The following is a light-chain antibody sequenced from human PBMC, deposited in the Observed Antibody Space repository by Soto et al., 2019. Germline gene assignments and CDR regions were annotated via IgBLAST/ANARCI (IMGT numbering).Light chain of an antibody. Sequence: IHLPQSPSSLSASVGDRVTITCRASQRITTYLNWYQQKPGEAPKLLISTSGTLQRGVPSRFTGSGSGTDFTLTITGLQPADFATYFCQQTYNTPNTFGQGTKLEIK. CDR2: TSG. CDR1: QRITTY. CDR3: QQTYNTPNT. V-gene: IGKV1-39*01. J-gene: IGKJ2*01.